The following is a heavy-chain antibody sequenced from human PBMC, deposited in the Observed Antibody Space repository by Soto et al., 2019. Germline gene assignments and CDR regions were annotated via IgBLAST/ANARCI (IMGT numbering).Heavy chain of an antibody. CDR1: GYSFTSYW. CDR3: AREQSGEIMTMTDAFDI. Sequence: GESLKISCKGSGYSFTSYWIGWVRQMPGKGLEWMGIIYPGDSDTRYSPSFQGQVTISADKSISTAYMEVSSLRSEDTALYYCAREQSGEIMTMTDAFDIWGQGTMVTVS. CDR2: IYPGDSDT. D-gene: IGHD3-16*01. V-gene: IGHV5-51*01. J-gene: IGHJ3*02.